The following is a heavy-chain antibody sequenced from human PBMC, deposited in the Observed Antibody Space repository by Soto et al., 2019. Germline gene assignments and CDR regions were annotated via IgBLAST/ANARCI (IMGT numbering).Heavy chain of an antibody. CDR3: ARDGSAITYYYYGMDV. J-gene: IGHJ6*02. CDR2: IIPIFGTA. CDR1: GGTFSSYA. V-gene: IGHV1-69*12. Sequence: QVQLVQSGAEVKKPGSSVKVSCKASGGTFSSYAISWVRQAPGQGLEWMGGIIPIFGTANYAQKFQGRVTITADESTSTAYMELSGLRSEDTAVYYCARDGSAITYYYYGMDVWGQGTTVTVSS. D-gene: IGHD2-2*03.